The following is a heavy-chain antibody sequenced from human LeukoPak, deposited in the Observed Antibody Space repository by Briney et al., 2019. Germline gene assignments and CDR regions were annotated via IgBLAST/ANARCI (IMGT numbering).Heavy chain of an antibody. V-gene: IGHV3-30*02. CDR1: GFTFSSYG. CDR3: ATWDSGSPRGDIFFDY. D-gene: IGHD1-26*01. J-gene: IGHJ4*02. CDR2: IRYDGSNK. Sequence: PGGSLRLSCAASGFTFSSYGMHWVRQAPGKGLEWVAFIRYDGSNKYYADSVKGRFTISRDNSKNTLYLQMNSLRAEDTAVYYCATWDSGSPRGDIFFDYWGQGTLVTVSS.